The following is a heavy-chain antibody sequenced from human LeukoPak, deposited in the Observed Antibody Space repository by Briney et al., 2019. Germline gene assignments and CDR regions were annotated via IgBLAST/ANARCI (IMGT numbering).Heavy chain of an antibody. J-gene: IGHJ3*02. CDR2: ISYDGIMK. D-gene: IGHD1/OR15-1a*01. CDR3: ARDFRRLGGVEHPRADAFDI. Sequence: PGRSLRLSCAASGYSFSSYAMNWVRQAPGKGLEWVELISYDGIMKYHADSVKGRFTISRDNSKNTLFLQMNSLRAEDTAVYYCARDFRRLGGVEHPRADAFDIWGQGTVVTVSS. CDR1: GYSFSSYA. V-gene: IGHV3-30*04.